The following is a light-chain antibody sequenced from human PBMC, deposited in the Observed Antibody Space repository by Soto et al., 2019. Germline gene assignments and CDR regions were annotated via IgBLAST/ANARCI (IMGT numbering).Light chain of an antibody. CDR1: QSVSSN. Sequence: EIVMTQSPATLSVSPGERATLSCRASQSVSSNLAWYQQKPGQAPRLLIYGASTRATAIPARFSGSGSGTEFTLTISSLQSEDFGVYYCQQYNKWPLTFGGGTKVDIK. CDR2: GAS. CDR3: QQYNKWPLT. J-gene: IGKJ4*01. V-gene: IGKV3-15*01.